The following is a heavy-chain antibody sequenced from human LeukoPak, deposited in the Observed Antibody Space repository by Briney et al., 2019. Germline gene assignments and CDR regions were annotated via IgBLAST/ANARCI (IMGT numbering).Heavy chain of an antibody. CDR3: ARGYDSYEF. Sequence: GGSLRLSCAASGFTLSSYSMSWVRQAPGKGLEWVSSITSGSNYAYYADSVKGRFTISRDNAESSLYLQMDSLRGEDTAVYYCARGYDSYEFWGQGTLVAVSS. V-gene: IGHV3-21*01. D-gene: IGHD5-18*01. CDR1: GFTLSSYS. CDR2: ITSGSNYA. J-gene: IGHJ4*02.